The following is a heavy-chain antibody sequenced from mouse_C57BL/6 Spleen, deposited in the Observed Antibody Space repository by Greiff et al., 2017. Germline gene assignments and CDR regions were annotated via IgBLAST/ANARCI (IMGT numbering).Heavy chain of an antibody. Sequence: QVQLQQSGTELVKPGASVKLSCKASGYTFTSYWMHWVQQRPGQGLEWIGNINPSNGGTNYNEKFKSKATLTVDKSSSTAYMQLSSLTSEDSAVYYCARIGSNYERKWFAYWGQGTLVTVSA. D-gene: IGHD2-5*01. J-gene: IGHJ3*01. CDR3: ARIGSNYERKWFAY. CDR1: GYTFTSYW. V-gene: IGHV1-53*01. CDR2: INPSNGGT.